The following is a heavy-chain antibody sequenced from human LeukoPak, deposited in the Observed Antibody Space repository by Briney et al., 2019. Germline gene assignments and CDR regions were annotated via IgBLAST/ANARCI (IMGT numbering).Heavy chain of an antibody. Sequence: PSETLSLTCTVSGYSISSGYYWGWIRQPPGKGLEWIGSIYHSGSTYYNPSLKSRVTISVDTSKNQFSLKLSSVTAADTAVYYCARDHMTTVTSNWFDPWCQGTLVTVSS. CDR1: GYSISSGYY. D-gene: IGHD4-17*01. V-gene: IGHV4-38-2*02. CDR3: ARDHMTTVTSNWFDP. CDR2: IYHSGST. J-gene: IGHJ5*02.